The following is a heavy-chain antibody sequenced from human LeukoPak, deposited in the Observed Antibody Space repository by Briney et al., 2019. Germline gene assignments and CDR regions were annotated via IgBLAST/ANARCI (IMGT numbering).Heavy chain of an antibody. V-gene: IGHV1-69*04. D-gene: IGHD2-21*02. CDR1: GGTFSSYA. Sequence: EASVKVSCKASGGTFSSYAISWVRQAPGQGLEWMGRIIPILGIANYAQKFQGRVTITADKSTSTAYMELSSLRSEDTAVYYCATLPSRRVVVTAIPPYYFDYWGQGTLVTVSS. CDR3: ATLPSRRVVVTAIPPYYFDY. CDR2: IIPILGIA. J-gene: IGHJ4*02.